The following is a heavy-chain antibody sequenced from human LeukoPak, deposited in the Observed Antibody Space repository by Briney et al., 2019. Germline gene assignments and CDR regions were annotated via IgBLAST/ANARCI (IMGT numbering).Heavy chain of an antibody. CDR3: AREGGYYGSGSLY. V-gene: IGHV4-4*02. J-gene: IGHJ4*02. D-gene: IGHD3-10*01. CDR2: IYHSGST. Sequence: KPSETLSLTCAVSGGSISSSNWWSWVRQPPGKGLEWIGEIYHSGSTNYNPSLKSRVTISVDTSKNQFSLKLSSVTAADTAVYYCAREGGYYGSGSLYWGQGALVTVSS. CDR1: GGSISSSNW.